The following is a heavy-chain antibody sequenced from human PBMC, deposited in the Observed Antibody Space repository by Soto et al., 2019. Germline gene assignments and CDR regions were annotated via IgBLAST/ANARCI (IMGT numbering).Heavy chain of an antibody. J-gene: IGHJ4*02. CDR1: GYPFTNYA. V-gene: IGHV1-3*01. CDR3: ARDRWMATLWVFDY. CDR2: INAGNGDT. D-gene: IGHD5-12*01. Sequence: QVQLVQSGAEIKKPGDSVRISCKASGYPFTNYAVHWVRQAPGQSLEWMGWINAGNGDTKFSQKFQDRVTITRDTSASTAYMEVGSLTSEDTAIYYCARDRWMATLWVFDYWGQGTLVTVSS.